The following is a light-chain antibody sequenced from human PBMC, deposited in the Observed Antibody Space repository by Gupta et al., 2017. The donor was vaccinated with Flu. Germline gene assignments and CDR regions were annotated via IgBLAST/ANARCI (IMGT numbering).Light chain of an antibody. Sequence: ATLSVSPGERATLSCRASQSVSSDLAWYQQRPGQAPRLLVYGASTRDTGIPARFSGRGSGKEFTLTISSRQSEDFAVYYCQQYNNWPPITFGQGTRLEMK. CDR1: QSVSSD. CDR3: QQYNNWPPIT. V-gene: IGKV3-15*01. J-gene: IGKJ5*01. CDR2: GAS.